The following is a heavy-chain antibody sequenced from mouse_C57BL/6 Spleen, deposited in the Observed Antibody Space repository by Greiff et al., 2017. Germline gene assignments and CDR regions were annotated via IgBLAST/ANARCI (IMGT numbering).Heavy chain of an antibody. J-gene: IGHJ2*01. CDR3: ARVYDYPFDY. CDR1: GFTFSDYY. D-gene: IGHD2-4*01. CDR2: INYDGSST. Sequence: EVQLVESEGGLVQPGSSMKLSCTASGFTFSDYYMAWVRQVPEKGLEWVANINYDGSSTYYLDSLKSRFIISRDNAKNILYLQMSSLKSGDTATYYCARVYDYPFDYWGQGTTLTVSS. V-gene: IGHV5-16*01.